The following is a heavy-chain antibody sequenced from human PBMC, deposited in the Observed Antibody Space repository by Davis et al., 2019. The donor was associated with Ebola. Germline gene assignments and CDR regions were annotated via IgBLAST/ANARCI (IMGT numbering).Heavy chain of an antibody. V-gene: IGHV1-2*04. CDR2: INPNSGGT. CDR1: GYTFTSYY. Sequence: ASVKVSCKASGYTFTSYYMHWVRQAPGQGLEWMGWINPNSGGTNYAQKFQGWVTMTRDTSISTAYMELSRLRSDDTAVYYCARDCSSTSCYYGMDVWGQGTTVTVSS. J-gene: IGHJ6*02. CDR3: ARDCSSTSCYYGMDV. D-gene: IGHD2-2*01.